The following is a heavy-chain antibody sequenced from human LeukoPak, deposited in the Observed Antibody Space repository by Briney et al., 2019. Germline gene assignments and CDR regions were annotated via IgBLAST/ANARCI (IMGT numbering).Heavy chain of an antibody. V-gene: IGHV4-34*01. CDR3: ARGVRFLEWLLDYNWFDP. CDR2: INHSGST. CDR1: GGSFSGYY. D-gene: IGHD3-3*01. Sequence: PSETLSFTCAVYGGSFSGYYWSWIRQPPGKGLEWIGEINHSGSTNYNPSLKSRVTISVDTSKNQFSLKLSSVTAADTAVYYCARGVRFLEWLLDYNWFDPWGQGTPVTVSS. J-gene: IGHJ5*02.